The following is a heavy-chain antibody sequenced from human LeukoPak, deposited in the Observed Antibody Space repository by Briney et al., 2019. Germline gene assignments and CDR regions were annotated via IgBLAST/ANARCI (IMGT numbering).Heavy chain of an antibody. V-gene: IGHV3-64D*06. CDR3: VKRTTDHYYYDY. J-gene: IGHJ4*02. Sequence: PGGSLRLSCSASGFTFSTYPMHWVRQAPGRGLEYVSSISSDGDSTYYADSVRGRFTISRDNSKDTLYLQTSSLRPEDSAVYYCVKRTTDHYYYDYWGRGTLVTVSS. CDR1: GFTFSTYP. D-gene: IGHD1-1*01. CDR2: ISSDGDST.